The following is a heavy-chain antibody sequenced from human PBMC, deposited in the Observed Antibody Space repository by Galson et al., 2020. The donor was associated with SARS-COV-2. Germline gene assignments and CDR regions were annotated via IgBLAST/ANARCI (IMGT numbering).Heavy chain of an antibody. Sequence: GESLKISCAASGFTFSSYAMHWVRQAPGKGLEWVAGISYDGSNKYYADSVKGRFTISRDNSKNTLYLQMNSLRAEDTAVYYCASLITMVRVVINSWGQGTLVTVSS. V-gene: IGHV3-30*04. CDR1: GFTFSSYA. D-gene: IGHD3-10*01. CDR2: ISYDGSNK. CDR3: ASLITMVRVVINS. J-gene: IGHJ4*02.